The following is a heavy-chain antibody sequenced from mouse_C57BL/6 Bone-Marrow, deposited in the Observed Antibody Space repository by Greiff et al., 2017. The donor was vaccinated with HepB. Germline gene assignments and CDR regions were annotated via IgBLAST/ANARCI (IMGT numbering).Heavy chain of an antibody. V-gene: IGHV1-64*01. D-gene: IGHD2-3*01. CDR3: ARGWLPYAMDY. J-gene: IGHJ4*01. CDR2: IHPNSGST. CDR1: GYTFTSYW. Sequence: QVQLQQSGAELVKPGASVKLSCKASGYTFTSYWMHWVKQRPGQGLEWIGMIHPNSGSTNYNEKFKSKATLTVDKSSSTAYMQLSSLSSEESAAYYCARGWLPYAMDYWGQGTSVTVSA.